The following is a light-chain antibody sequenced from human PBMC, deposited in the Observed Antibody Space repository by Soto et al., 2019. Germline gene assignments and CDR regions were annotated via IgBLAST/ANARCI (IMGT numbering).Light chain of an antibody. CDR2: AAS. J-gene: IGKJ1*01. Sequence: EIQMTQSPSSLSASVGDRVTITCQASQDISNYLNWYQQKPGKAPKLLIYAASTLQSGVPSRFSGSGSGTDFTLTISCLQSEDFATYYCQQYYSYPQTFGQGTKV. CDR1: QDISNY. CDR3: QQYYSYPQT. V-gene: IGKV1-16*01.